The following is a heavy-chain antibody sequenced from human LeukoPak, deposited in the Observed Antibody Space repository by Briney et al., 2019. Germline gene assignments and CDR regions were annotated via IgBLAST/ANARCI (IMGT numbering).Heavy chain of an antibody. Sequence: PSQTLSLTCTVSGGSISSGDYYWSWIRQPPGKGLEWIGYIYYSGSTYYNPSLKSRVTISVDTSKNQFSLKLSSVTAADTAVYYCARGREQWLVLDYWGQGTLVTVSS. CDR3: ARGREQWLVLDY. V-gene: IGHV4-30-4*01. CDR2: IYYSGST. CDR1: GGSISSGDYY. D-gene: IGHD6-19*01. J-gene: IGHJ4*02.